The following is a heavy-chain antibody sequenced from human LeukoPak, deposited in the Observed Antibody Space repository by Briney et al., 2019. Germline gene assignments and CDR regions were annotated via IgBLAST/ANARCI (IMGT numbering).Heavy chain of an antibody. D-gene: IGHD3-10*01. CDR3: ARDQEAWFGELPKPDY. J-gene: IGHJ4*02. CDR2: INLNSGGT. CDR1: LYTFTGYF. V-gene: IGHV1-2*02. Sequence: ASVKVSCKASLYTFTGYFMHCVRQAPGQGLEGMGWINLNSGGTKYAQKFQGRVTMTRDTSISTAYMELSRLRSDDTAVYYCARDQEAWFGELPKPDYWGQGTLVTVSS.